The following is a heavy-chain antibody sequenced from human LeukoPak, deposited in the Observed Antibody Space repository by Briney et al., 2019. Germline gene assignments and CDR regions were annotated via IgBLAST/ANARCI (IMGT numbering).Heavy chain of an antibody. J-gene: IGHJ6*03. V-gene: IGHV4-34*01. CDR3: ARVGPYSSSWLNYYYYYMDV. Sequence: KPSETLSLTCAVYGGSFSGYYWSWIRQPPGKGLEWIGEINHSGSTNYNPSLKSRVTISVDTSKNQFSLKLSSVTAADTAVYYCARVGPYSSSWLNYYYYYMDVWGKGTTVTVSS. D-gene: IGHD6-13*01. CDR1: GGSFSGYY. CDR2: INHSGST.